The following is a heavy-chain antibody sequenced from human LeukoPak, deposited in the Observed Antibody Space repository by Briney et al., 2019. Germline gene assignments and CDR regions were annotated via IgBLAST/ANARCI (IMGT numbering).Heavy chain of an antibody. CDR3: AGVNSGRYGAWGNWFDP. CDR1: GYTFTSYY. D-gene: IGHD3-10*01. V-gene: IGHV1-46*01. CDR2: INPSGGST. J-gene: IGHJ5*02. Sequence: ASVKVSCKASGYTFTSYYMHWVRQAPGQGLECMGIINPSGGSTSYAQKFQGRVTMTRDTSISTAYMELSRLRPDDTAVYYCAGVNSGRYGAWGNWFDPWGQGTLVTVSS.